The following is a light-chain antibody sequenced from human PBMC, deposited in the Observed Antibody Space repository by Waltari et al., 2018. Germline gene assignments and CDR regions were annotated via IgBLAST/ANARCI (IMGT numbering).Light chain of an antibody. V-gene: IGKV3-20*01. J-gene: IGKJ4*01. CDR1: QTVSSSY. CDR3: QQYGGSPPIT. CDR2: RTS. Sequence: EIVLTQSPGTLSLSPGQRATLSCRASQTVSSSYLAWYQQKPSQAPRLLIYRTSSRATGIPDRFSGSGSGTDFTLTISRLEPEDFAVYYCQQYGGSPPITFGGGTKVEIK.